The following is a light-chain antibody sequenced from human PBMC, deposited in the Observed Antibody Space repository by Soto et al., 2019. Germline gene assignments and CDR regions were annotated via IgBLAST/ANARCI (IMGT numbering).Light chain of an antibody. CDR1: QSVSSSY. CDR2: GAS. V-gene: IGKV3-20*01. CDR3: QQYGSSPHTT. J-gene: IGKJ1*01. Sequence: EIVLTQSPGTLPLSPGERATLSCRASQSVSSSYLAWYQQKPGQAPRLLIYGASSRATGIPDRFSGSRSGTYVSLPISRLEPEDFGVYYCQQYGSSPHTTIGQGTKVESK.